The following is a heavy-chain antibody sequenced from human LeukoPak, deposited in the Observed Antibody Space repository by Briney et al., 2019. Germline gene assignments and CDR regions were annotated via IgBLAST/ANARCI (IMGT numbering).Heavy chain of an antibody. Sequence: TGGSLRLSCAASGFTFSSYWMSWVRQAPGEGLEWVANIKQDGSEKYYVDSVKGRFTISRDNAKNSLYLQMNSLRAEDTAVYYCARDGDILTGYYENYFDHWGQGTLVTVSS. CDR2: IKQDGSEK. J-gene: IGHJ4*02. CDR3: ARDGDILTGYYENYFDH. V-gene: IGHV3-7*01. D-gene: IGHD3-9*01. CDR1: GFTFSSYW.